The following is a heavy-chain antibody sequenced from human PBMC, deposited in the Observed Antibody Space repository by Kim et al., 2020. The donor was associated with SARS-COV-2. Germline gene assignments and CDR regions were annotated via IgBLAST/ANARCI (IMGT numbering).Heavy chain of an antibody. D-gene: IGHD3-10*01. CDR3: ARANDWNYYGSGSYYTNTQFDY. Sequence: SVKVSCKASGGTFSSYAISWVRQAPGQGLEWMGGIIPIFGTANYAQKFQGRVTITADESTSTAYMELSSLRSEDTAVYYCARANDWNYYGSGSYYTNTQFDYWGQGTLVTVSS. J-gene: IGHJ4*02. V-gene: IGHV1-69*13. CDR1: GGTFSSYA. CDR2: IIPIFGTA.